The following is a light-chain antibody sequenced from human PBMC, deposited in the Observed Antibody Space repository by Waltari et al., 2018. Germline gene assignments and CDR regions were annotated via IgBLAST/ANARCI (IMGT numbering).Light chain of an antibody. V-gene: IGKV2-28*01. J-gene: IGKJ2*01. Sequence: DIVMTQSPLSLPVSPGESASISCRSSQSLLYENGYNYLDWYLQKPGQSPQVLIYLGSIRASGVPDRFSGSGSGTDFTLKISGVEAEDVGIYYCMQALQTPYTFGQGTKMEV. CDR1: QSLLYENGYNY. CDR3: MQALQTPYT. CDR2: LGS.